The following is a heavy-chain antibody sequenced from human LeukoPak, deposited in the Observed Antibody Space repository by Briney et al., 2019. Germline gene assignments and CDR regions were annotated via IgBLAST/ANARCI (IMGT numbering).Heavy chain of an antibody. J-gene: IGHJ4*02. D-gene: IGHD1-1*01. CDR3: ARDINWNDGGVSDY. CDR1: GFTFSDYY. Sequence: NTGGSLRLSCAASGFTFSDYYMSWLRQAPGKGLEWVSYISSSGSTIYYADSVKGRFTISRDNAKNSLYLQMNSLRAEDTAVYYCARDINWNDGGVSDYWGQGTLVTVSS. CDR2: ISSSGSTI. V-gene: IGHV3-11*01.